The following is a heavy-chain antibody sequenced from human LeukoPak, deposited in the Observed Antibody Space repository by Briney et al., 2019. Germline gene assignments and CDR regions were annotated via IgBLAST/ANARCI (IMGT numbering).Heavy chain of an antibody. D-gene: IGHD4-23*01. J-gene: IGHJ3*02. CDR3: ARVDVDYGDNDAFDI. CDR1: GGSFSGYY. V-gene: IGHV4-34*01. CDR2: INHSGST. Sequence: SETLSLTCAVYGGSFSGYYWSWIRQPPGKGMEWIGEINHSGSTNYNPSLKSRVTISVDTSKNQFSLKLSSVTAADTAVYYCARVDVDYGDNDAFDIWGQGTMVTVSS.